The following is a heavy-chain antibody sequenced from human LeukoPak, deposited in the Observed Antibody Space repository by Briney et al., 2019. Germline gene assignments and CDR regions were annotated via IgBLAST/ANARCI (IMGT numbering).Heavy chain of an antibody. CDR3: ARGWSSAGTFDV. J-gene: IGHJ3*01. Sequence: SQTLSLTCTVSGGSISSRGYSWTWIRQPAGKGLEWVGRVYINGDTDYNVSLKSRITISMDTSKNQFSLKMSSVTAADAAVYYCARGWSSAGTFDVWGQGTMVTVSS. CDR1: GGSISSRGYS. CDR2: VYINGDT. V-gene: IGHV4-61*02. D-gene: IGHD6-19*01.